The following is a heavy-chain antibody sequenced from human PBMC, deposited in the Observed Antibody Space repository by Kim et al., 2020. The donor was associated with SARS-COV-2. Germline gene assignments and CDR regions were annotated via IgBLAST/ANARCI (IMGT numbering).Heavy chain of an antibody. CDR2: IKSKTDGGTT. CDR3: TTAKYSSSWDFDY. J-gene: IGHJ4*02. D-gene: IGHD6-13*01. CDR1: GFTFSNAW. V-gene: IGHV3-15*01. Sequence: GGSLRLSCAASGFTFSNAWMSWVRQAPGKGLEWVGRIKSKTDGGTTDYAAPVKGRFTISRDDSKNTLYLQMNSLKTEDTAVYYCTTAKYSSSWDFDYWGQGTLVTVSS.